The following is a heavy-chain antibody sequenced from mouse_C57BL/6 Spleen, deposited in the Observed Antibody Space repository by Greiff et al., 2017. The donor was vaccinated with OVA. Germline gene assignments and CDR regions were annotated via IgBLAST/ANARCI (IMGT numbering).Heavy chain of an antibody. CDR2: INPNNGGT. CDR1: GYTFTDYY. V-gene: IGHV1-26*01. J-gene: IGHJ4*01. CDR3: ARSGYDTYAMDY. Sequence: EVQLQQSGPELVKPGASVKISCKASGYTFTDYYMNWVKQSHGKSLEWIGDINPNNGGTSYNQKFKGKATLTVDKSSSTAYMELRSLTSEDSAVYYCARSGYDTYAMDYWGQGTSVTVSS. D-gene: IGHD2-3*01.